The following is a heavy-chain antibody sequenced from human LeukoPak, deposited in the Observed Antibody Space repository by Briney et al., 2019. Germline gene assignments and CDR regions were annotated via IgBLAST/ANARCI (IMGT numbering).Heavy chain of an antibody. Sequence: SETLSLTCDVSGGSITQTNYWTWVRQPPGKGLEWIGEVNLQGGTNYNPSLLRRVAISVDTSANHVSLQMTSVTAADTAVYYCARGEEQWLEWYFDLWGRGTLVTVSS. D-gene: IGHD6-19*01. J-gene: IGHJ2*01. V-gene: IGHV4-4*02. CDR1: GGSITQTNY. CDR2: VNLQGGT. CDR3: ARGEEQWLEWYFDL.